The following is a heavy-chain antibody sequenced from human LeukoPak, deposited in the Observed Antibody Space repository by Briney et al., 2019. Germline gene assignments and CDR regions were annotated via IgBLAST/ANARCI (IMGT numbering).Heavy chain of an antibody. CDR2: IYYSGST. CDR3: ARSSLYCSSTSCYGRYVNY. J-gene: IGHJ4*02. D-gene: IGHD2-2*01. Sequence: PSETLSLTCTVSGGSISSGGYYWSWIRQHPGKGLEWIGYIYYSGSTYYNSSLKSRVTISVDTSKNQFSLKLSSVTAADTAVYYCARSSLYCSSTSCYGRYVNYWGQGTLVTVSS. V-gene: IGHV4-31*03. CDR1: GGSISSGGYY.